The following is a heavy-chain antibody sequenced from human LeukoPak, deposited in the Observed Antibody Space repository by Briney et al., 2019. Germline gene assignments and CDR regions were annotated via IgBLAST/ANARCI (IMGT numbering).Heavy chain of an antibody. CDR3: ASRSYYDFWSGYYPSIFDY. D-gene: IGHD3-3*01. Sequence: GGSLRLSCAASGFTFSSYAMGWVRQAPGKGLEWVSAISGSGGSTYYADSVKGRFTISRDNSKNTLYLQMNSLGAEDTAVYYCASRSYYDFWSGYYPSIFDYWGQGTLVTVSS. CDR2: ISGSGGST. J-gene: IGHJ4*02. CDR1: GFTFSSYA. V-gene: IGHV3-23*01.